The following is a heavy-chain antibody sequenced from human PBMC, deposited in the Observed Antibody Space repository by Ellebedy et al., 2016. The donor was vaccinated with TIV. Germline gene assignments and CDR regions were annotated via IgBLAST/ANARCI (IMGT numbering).Heavy chain of an antibody. CDR2: IFSNDKE. D-gene: IGHD2-21*02. V-gene: IGHV2-26*01. J-gene: IGHJ4*02. CDR1: GFSLANIIMG. CDR3: VRALKYCGGDCTYKFDF. Sequence: SGPTLVKPKETLTLTCTVSGFSLANIIMGVSWIRQPPGKALEWLAHIFSNDKESYSTSLRSRLSISKDTSQSPVVLTMTNVDPVDTAPYYCVRALKYCGGDCTYKFDFWGQGALVTVSS.